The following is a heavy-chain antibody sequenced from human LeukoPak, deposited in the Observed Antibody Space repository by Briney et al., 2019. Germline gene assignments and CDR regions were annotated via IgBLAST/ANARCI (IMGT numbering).Heavy chain of an antibody. J-gene: IGHJ4*02. CDR1: GFTFSNYW. D-gene: IGHD3-10*01. CDR3: ARTIRGY. V-gene: IGHV3-7*01. CDR2: IKEDGSEK. Sequence: GGSLRLSCAASGFTFSNYWLSWVRQAPGKGLEWVANIKEDGSEKYYVDSVKGRFTISRDNAKNSLYLQMKSLRAEDTAVYYCARTIRGYWGQGTLVTVSS.